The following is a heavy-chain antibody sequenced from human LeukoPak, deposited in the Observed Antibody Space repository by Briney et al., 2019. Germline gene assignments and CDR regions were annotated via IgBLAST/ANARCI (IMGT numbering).Heavy chain of an antibody. Sequence: ASVKVSCKASGGTFSSYAISWVRQAPGQGLECMGGIIPIFGTANYAQKFQGRVTITADKSTSTAYMELSSLRSEDTAVYYCARPSFPLNYYYYMDVWGKGTTVTVSS. CDR2: IIPIFGTA. D-gene: IGHD2/OR15-2a*01. CDR1: GGTFSSYA. CDR3: ARPSFPLNYYYYMDV. J-gene: IGHJ6*03. V-gene: IGHV1-69*06.